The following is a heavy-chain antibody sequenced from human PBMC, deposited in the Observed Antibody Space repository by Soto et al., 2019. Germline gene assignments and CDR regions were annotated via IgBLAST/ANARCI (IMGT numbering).Heavy chain of an antibody. J-gene: IGHJ4*02. V-gene: IGHV3-9*01. CDR1: GFTFEDYA. CDR3: ARDEPGVW. Sequence: EMQLVESGGALVQPGRSLRLSCVASGFTFEDYAMHWVRQAPGKGLEWVSGITWNRGTIDYADSVKGRFTISRDNDKKSLFLQMNSLRAEDTAVYYCARDEPGVWWGQGTLVTVSS. CDR2: ITWNRGTI.